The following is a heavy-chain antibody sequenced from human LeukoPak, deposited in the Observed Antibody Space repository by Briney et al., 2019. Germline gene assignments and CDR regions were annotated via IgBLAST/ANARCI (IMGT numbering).Heavy chain of an antibody. V-gene: IGHV3-30-3*01. J-gene: IGHJ4*02. CDR2: ISYDGSNK. CDR3: ATEAVQQLVLFDY. D-gene: IGHD6-13*01. Sequence: GGSLRLSCAASGFTFSSYWMSWVRQAPGKGLEWVAVISYDGSNKYYADSVKGRFTISRDNSKNTLYLQMNSLRAEDTAVYYCATEAVQQLVLFDYWGQGTLVTVSS. CDR1: GFTFSSYW.